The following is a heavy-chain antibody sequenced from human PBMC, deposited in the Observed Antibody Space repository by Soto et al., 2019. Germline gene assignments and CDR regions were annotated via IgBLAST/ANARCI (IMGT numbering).Heavy chain of an antibody. Sequence: WGSLRLSCEASGFAFSSYEMNWFRQAPGKGLEWVSYISSSASTIHYADSVKGRFTISRDNAKNSVYLQMNSLRTEDSAVYYCARAAGLMTRGFTGMDVCGQGTTATVSS. V-gene: IGHV3-48*03. CDR1: GFAFSSYE. CDR3: ARAAGLMTRGFTGMDV. J-gene: IGHJ6*02. CDR2: ISSSASTI. D-gene: IGHD3-10*01.